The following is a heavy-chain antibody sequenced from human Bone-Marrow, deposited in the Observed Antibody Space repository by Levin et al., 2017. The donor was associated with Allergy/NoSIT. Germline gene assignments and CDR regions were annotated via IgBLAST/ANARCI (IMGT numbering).Heavy chain of an antibody. D-gene: IGHD1-1*01. CDR3: VRDRRGNDPQYGMDV. V-gene: IGHV3-11*01. J-gene: IGHJ6*02. CDR2: ISPSGITP. Sequence: PGGSLRLSCAASGFRFNDYYMSWIRQAPGKGMEWIAYISPSGITPYNVDSVKGRFLISRDNSKNSLFLQMSSLRAEDTGIYYCVRDRRGNDPQYGMDVWGHGTTVTVSS. CDR1: GFRFNDYY.